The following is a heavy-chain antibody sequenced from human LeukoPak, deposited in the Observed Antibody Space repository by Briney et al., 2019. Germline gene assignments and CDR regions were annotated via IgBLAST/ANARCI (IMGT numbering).Heavy chain of an antibody. D-gene: IGHD2-8*01. CDR1: GFILNSYG. V-gene: IGHV3-33*01. Sequence: PGRSLRLSCAASGFILNSYGMHWVRQAPGKGLEWGADIWFDGKNQHFADSVRGRFAISRDNSKNTVYLQINSLRAEDTAVYYCARDRHCVNGVCHSPAGMDVWGQGTTVTVSS. CDR3: ARDRHCVNGVCHSPAGMDV. J-gene: IGHJ6*02. CDR2: IWFDGKNQ.